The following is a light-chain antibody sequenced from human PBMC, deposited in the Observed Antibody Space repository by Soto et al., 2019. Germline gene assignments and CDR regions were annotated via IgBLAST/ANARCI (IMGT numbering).Light chain of an antibody. CDR1: SGSVSTDNY. J-gene: IGLJ3*02. V-gene: IGLV8-61*01. Sequence: QTVVTQEPSLSVSPAGTVTLTCGLNSGSVSTDNYPSWYQQTPGQAPRTLIYSTNTRSSGVPDRFSGSILGNKAALTITGAQAEDESDYYCVVYMGSGISMFGGGTKLTVL. CDR3: VVYMGSGISM. CDR2: STN.